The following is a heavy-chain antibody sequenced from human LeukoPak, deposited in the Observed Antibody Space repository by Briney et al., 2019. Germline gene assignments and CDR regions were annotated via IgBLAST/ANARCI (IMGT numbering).Heavy chain of an antibody. Sequence: ASVKVSCKASGYTFTGYYMHWVRQAPGQGLEWMGWINPNSGGTNYAQKFQGRVTMTRDTSISTAYMELSRLRSDDTAVYYCARDGRFLEWLQLHDYWGQGTLVTVSS. CDR2: INPNSGGT. J-gene: IGHJ4*02. CDR3: ARDGRFLEWLQLHDY. CDR1: GYTFTGYY. D-gene: IGHD3-3*01. V-gene: IGHV1-2*02.